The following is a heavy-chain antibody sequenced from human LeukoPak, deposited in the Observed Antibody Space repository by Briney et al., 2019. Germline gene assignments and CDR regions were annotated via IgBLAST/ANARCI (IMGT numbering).Heavy chain of an antibody. Sequence: SETLSLTCTVSGGSISSSSYYWGWIRQPPGKGLEWIGSIYYSGSTYYNPSLKSRVTISVDTSKNQFSLKLSSVTAADTAVYYCVRDETSGSGAFEYWGQGTLVTVSS. CDR1: GGSISSSSYY. D-gene: IGHD3-10*01. CDR2: IYYSGST. J-gene: IGHJ4*02. V-gene: IGHV4-39*07. CDR3: VRDETSGSGAFEY.